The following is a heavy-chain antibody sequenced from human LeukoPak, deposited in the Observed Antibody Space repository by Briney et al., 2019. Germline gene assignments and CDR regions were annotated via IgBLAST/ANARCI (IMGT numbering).Heavy chain of an antibody. CDR2: IKTDGSTI. V-gene: IGHV3-74*01. J-gene: IGHJ2*01. CDR1: GFTFSRNC. D-gene: IGHD1-26*01. CDR3: ARVGQGEWFFDL. Sequence: GGSLRLSCAASGFTFSRNCMTWVRQALGQGLVWVSRIKTDGSTITYADSVKGRFTISRDNAMNTLYLQMNSLGAEDTAVYYCARVGQGEWFFDLWGRGTLVTVSS.